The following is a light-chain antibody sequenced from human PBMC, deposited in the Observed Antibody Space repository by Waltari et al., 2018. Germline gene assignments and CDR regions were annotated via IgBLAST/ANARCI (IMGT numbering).Light chain of an antibody. CDR3: QHYVRLPAT. CDR2: GAS. Sequence: EIMLTQSPGTLSLSPGERATLSCRASQSIGKYLAWYQQKPGQAPRLLIYGASSSATGIPDRFSGSGSGTDFSLTISRLEPQDFAVYYCQHYVRLPATFGQGTKVEIK. CDR1: QSIGKY. V-gene: IGKV3-20*01. J-gene: IGKJ1*01.